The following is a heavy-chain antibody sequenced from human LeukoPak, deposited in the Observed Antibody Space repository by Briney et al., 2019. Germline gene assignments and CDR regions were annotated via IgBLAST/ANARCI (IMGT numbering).Heavy chain of an antibody. V-gene: IGHV1-46*03. CDR2: INPSGGST. CDR3: ARGDIDY. J-gene: IGHJ4*02. D-gene: IGHD2-15*01. CDR1: GYTFTSYY. Sequence: GASVKVSCMASGYTFTSYYIHWVRQAPGQGLEWMGVINPSGGSTGYAQKFQGRVTMTRDTSTSTVYMELSSMRSEDTAVYYCARGDIDYWGQGTLVTVSS.